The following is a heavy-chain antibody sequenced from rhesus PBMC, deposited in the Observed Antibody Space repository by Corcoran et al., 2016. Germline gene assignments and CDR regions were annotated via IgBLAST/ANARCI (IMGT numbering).Heavy chain of an antibody. V-gene: IGHV3-14*01. D-gene: IGHD1-26*01. Sequence: EVQVVESGGDLAKPGGSLRLSCTASGFTFSTYWLYWVRQAPGKGLEGISAINAASSSTYYSDTVKGRFTISRENAKSILYLQMDSLRAEDTAVYYCAKDAGFTGTYYFDYWGQGVLVTVSS. CDR2: INAASSST. J-gene: IGHJ4*01. CDR1: GFTFSTYW. CDR3: AKDAGFTGTYYFDY.